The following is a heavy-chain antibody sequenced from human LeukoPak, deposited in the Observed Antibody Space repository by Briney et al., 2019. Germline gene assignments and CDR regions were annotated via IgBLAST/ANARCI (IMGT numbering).Heavy chain of an antibody. V-gene: IGHV3-30*02. CDR1: GFTFSSYG. CDR2: IRYDGSNK. D-gene: IGHD2-15*01. J-gene: IGHJ3*02. CDR3: ARPRLEYCSGGSCFDAFDI. Sequence: GGSLRLSCAAPGFTFSSYGMHWVRQAPGKGLEWVAFIRYDGSNKYYADSVKGRFTISRDNSKNTLYLQMNSLRAEDTAVYSCARPRLEYCSGGSCFDAFDIWGQGTMVTVSS.